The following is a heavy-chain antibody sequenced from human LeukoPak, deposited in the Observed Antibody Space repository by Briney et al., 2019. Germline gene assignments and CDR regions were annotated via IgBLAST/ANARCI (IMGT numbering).Heavy chain of an antibody. Sequence: GGSLRLSCAASGFTVSSNYMTWVRQAPGKGLEWVSIIYSGGSTSYADSVKGRFTISRVNSKNTLYLQMNSPRAEDTAVYYCARDVVGATYFDWGQGTLVTVSS. V-gene: IGHV3-53*01. CDR1: GFTVSSNY. D-gene: IGHD1-26*01. CDR3: ARDVVGATYFD. CDR2: IYSGGST. J-gene: IGHJ4*02.